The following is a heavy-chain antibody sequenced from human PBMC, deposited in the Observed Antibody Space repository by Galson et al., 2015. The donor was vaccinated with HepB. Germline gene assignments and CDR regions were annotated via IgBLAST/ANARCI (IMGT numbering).Heavy chain of an antibody. CDR2: ISGNGDST. J-gene: IGHJ5*01. CDR1: VFNISNNY. D-gene: IGHD3-16*01. V-gene: IGHV3-23*01. CDR3: DKGYGLFDS. Sequence: SLRLSCAASVFNISNNYMSWVRQAPGKGLEWISGISGNGDSTFYAVSVKGRFTVSRDNSKNMLYLQMDSLTAEDTGLYFCDKGYGLFDSWAQGILVTVSS.